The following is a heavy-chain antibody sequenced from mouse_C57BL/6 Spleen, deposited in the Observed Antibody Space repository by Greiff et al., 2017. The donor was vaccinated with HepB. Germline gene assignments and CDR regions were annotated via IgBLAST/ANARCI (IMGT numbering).Heavy chain of an antibody. CDR2: IDPSDSYT. Sequence: QVQLQQPGAELGKPGASVKLSCKASGYTFTSYWMQWVKQRPGKGLEWIGEIDPSDSYTNYNQKFKGKATLTVDTSSSTAYMPLSSLTSEDSAVYYCARCTSQATYFAMDFWGQGTSVTVSS. CDR1: GYTFTSYW. J-gene: IGHJ4*01. D-gene: IGHD3-2*02. CDR3: ARCTSQATYFAMDF. V-gene: IGHV1-50*01.